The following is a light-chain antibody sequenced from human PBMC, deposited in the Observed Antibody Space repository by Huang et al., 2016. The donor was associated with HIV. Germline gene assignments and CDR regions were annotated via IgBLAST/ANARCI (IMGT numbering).Light chain of an antibody. V-gene: IGKV3-15*01. CDR1: QSVSTN. Sequence: EIVMTQSPATLSVSPGERATLSCRASQSVSTNLAWYQQKAGQAPRLLMYGTSTRATGGPARYSGSGSGTEFTLTISSLQSEDFAGYYCQQYNNWPPLTFGGGTRVEIK. CDR2: GTS. J-gene: IGKJ4*01. CDR3: QQYNNWPPLT.